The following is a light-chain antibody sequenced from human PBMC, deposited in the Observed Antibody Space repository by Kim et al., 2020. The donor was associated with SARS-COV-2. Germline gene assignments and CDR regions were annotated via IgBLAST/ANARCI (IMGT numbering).Light chain of an antibody. Sequence: SSELTQDPAVSVALGQTVRITCQGDSLRSYYASWYQQKPGQAPVLVIYGKNNRPSGIPDRFSGSSSGNTAPLTITGAQAEDEANYYCNSRDSSGNQVFGAGTQLTVL. CDR3: NSRDSSGNQV. V-gene: IGLV3-19*01. CDR2: GKN. CDR1: SLRSYY. J-gene: IGLJ2*01.